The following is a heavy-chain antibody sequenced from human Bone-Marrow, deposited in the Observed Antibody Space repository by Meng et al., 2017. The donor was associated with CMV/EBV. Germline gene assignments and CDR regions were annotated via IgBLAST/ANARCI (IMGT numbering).Heavy chain of an antibody. CDR3: ARAPRVRGVTSGMDV. Sequence: GGSLRLSCAASGFTFSSYWMTWVRQAPGKGLEWVANIKQDGSEKYYVDSVKGRFTISRDNSKNTLYLQMNSLRAEDTAVYYCARAPRVRGVTSGMDVWGQGTTVTGSS. D-gene: IGHD3-10*01. V-gene: IGHV3-7*01. J-gene: IGHJ6*02. CDR2: IKQDGSEK. CDR1: GFTFSSYW.